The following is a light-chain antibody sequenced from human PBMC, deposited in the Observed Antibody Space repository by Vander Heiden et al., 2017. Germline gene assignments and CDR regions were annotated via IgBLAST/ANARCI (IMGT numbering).Light chain of an antibody. CDR1: SSHIGAGYD. Sequence: QSVLTQPPSVPAAPGQRVTISCTGSSSHIGAGYDVHWYQQVEGTAPKVLIVGNNNRPSGVPDRFSGSKFGTSAFLVITGLQAEDEADYYCQSYDSSLSGRVFGGGTKLTVL. J-gene: IGLJ3*02. V-gene: IGLV1-40*01. CDR2: GNN. CDR3: QSYDSSLSGRV.